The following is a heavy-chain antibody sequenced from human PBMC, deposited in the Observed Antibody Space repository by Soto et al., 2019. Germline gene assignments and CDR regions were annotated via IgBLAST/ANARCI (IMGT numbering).Heavy chain of an antibody. CDR1: GYTFTSYY. CDR2: INPSGGST. CDR3: ARDAGIAAAGSDIYFDY. V-gene: IGHV1-46*03. J-gene: IGHJ4*02. D-gene: IGHD6-13*01. Sequence: GASVKVSCKASGYTFTSYYMHWVRQAPGQGLEWTGIINPSGGSTSYAQKFQGRVTMTRDTSTSTVYMELSSLRSEDTAVYYCARDAGIAAAGSDIYFDYWGQRTLVTVSS.